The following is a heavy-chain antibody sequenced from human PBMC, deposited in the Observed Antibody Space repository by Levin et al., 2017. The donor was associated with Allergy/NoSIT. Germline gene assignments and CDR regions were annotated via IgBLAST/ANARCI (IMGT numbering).Heavy chain of an antibody. CDR3: ASSPYYYGSGSYGRWFDP. CDR2: IYYSRTT. V-gene: IGHV4-30-4*01. Sequence: SETLSLTCTVSGGSISSGDYYWSWIRQPPGKGLEWIGYIYYSRTTSYNPSLKSRLTISVDTSKNQFSLRLSSVTAADTAVYYCASSPYYYGSGSYGRWFDPWGQGTLVTVSS. D-gene: IGHD3-10*01. CDR1: GGSISSGDYY. J-gene: IGHJ5*02.